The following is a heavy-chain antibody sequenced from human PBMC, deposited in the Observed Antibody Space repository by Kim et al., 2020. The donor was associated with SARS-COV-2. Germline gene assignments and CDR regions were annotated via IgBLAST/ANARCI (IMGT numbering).Heavy chain of an antibody. CDR2: INHSGST. CDR3: ARGARWFGFDY. J-gene: IGHJ4*02. D-gene: IGHD3-10*01. V-gene: IGHV4-34*01. CDR1: GGSFSGYY. Sequence: SETLSLTCAVYGGSFSGYYWSWIRQPPGKGLEWIGEINHSGSTNYNPSLKSRVTISVDTSKNQFSLKLSSVTAADTAVYYCARGARWFGFDYWGQGTLVTVSS.